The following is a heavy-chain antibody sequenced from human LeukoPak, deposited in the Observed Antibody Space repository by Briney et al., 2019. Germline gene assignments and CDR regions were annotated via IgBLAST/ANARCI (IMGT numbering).Heavy chain of an antibody. J-gene: IGHJ4*02. CDR1: GFTFSSYG. Sequence: GGSLRLSSAASGFTFSSYGMHWVRQAPGKGLEWVAFIRYDGSNKYYADSVKGRFTISRDNSKNTLYLQMNSLRAEDTAVYYCAKDSQGYCSSTSCYEPSGYWGQGTLVTVSS. D-gene: IGHD2-2*01. CDR2: IRYDGSNK. CDR3: AKDSQGYCSSTSCYEPSGY. V-gene: IGHV3-30*02.